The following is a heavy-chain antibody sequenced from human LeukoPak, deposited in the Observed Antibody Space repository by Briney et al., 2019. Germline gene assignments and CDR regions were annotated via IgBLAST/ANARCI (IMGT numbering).Heavy chain of an antibody. CDR3: ARSGQTISGPYPIYYYYYMDI. CDR1: GYTFTTNY. CDR2: INPTRGST. V-gene: IGHV1-46*01. D-gene: IGHD5-12*01. J-gene: IGHJ6*03. Sequence: GASVKVSCKASGYTFTTNYIHWVRQAPGYGLEWMGIINPTRGSTNYAHTFQGRLTMTKDTSTSTVYMELSSLTSEDTAVYYCARSGQTISGPYPIYYYYYMDIWGKGTTVTVSS.